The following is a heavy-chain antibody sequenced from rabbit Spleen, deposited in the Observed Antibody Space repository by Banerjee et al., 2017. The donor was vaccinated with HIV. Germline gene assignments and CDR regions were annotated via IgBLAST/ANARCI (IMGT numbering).Heavy chain of an antibody. CDR2: IAGSSSGFT. CDR3: ARDTGSSFSSYGMDL. V-gene: IGHV1S45*01. J-gene: IGHJ6*01. D-gene: IGHD8-1*01. Sequence: EQPEESGGGLVKPEGSLTLTCKASGFDFSSYGVSWVRQAPGKGLEWISCIAGSSSGFTYSATWAKGRFTISKTSSTTVTLQMTSLTAADTATYFCARDTGSSFSSYGMDLWGQGTLVTVS. CDR1: GFDFSSYG.